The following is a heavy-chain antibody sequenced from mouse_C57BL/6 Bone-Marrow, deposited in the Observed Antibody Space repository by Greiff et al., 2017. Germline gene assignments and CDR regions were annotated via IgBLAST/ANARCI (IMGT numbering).Heavy chain of an antibody. CDR2: IYPSDSET. Sequence: QVQLQQPGAELVRPGSSVKLSCKASGYTFTSYWMAWVKQRPGQGLEWIGNIYPSDSETPYPQKFKDKATLTVDKSSSTAYMQLSSLTSEDSAVYYWARLGYGNLYYFDYWGQGTTRTVSS. V-gene: IGHV1-61*01. J-gene: IGHJ2*01. CDR1: GYTFTSYW. CDR3: ARLGYGNLYYFDY. D-gene: IGHD2-1*01.